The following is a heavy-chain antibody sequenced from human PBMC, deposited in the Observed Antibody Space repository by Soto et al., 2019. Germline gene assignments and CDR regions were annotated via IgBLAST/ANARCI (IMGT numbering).Heavy chain of an antibody. CDR2: IYYSGTT. Sequence: SETLSLTCTVSGGPITSGDYYWSWIRQPPGKGLEWIGYIYYSGTTYYSPSLKSRVTISADRSRNQFSLKLNSVTAADTAVYYCARDYASGSGPEYWGQGTLVTVSS. D-gene: IGHD3-10*01. CDR3: ARDYASGSGPEY. J-gene: IGHJ4*02. V-gene: IGHV4-30-4*01. CDR1: GGPITSGDYY.